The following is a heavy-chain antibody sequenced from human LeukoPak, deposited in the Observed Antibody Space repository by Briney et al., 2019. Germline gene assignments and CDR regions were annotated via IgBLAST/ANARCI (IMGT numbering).Heavy chain of an antibody. V-gene: IGHV3-23*01. J-gene: IGHJ4*02. CDR3: ARENDVNYYDSSGYDY. CDR1: GFSFSSSA. D-gene: IGHD3-22*01. CDR2: ISSSGSST. Sequence: GGALRLSCAASGFSFSSSAMNWVRQAPGKGLEWVSVISSSGSSTYYADSVKGRFTISRDNSRNTLSLQMNSLRAEDTAVYYCARENDVNYYDSSGYDYWGQGTLVTVSS.